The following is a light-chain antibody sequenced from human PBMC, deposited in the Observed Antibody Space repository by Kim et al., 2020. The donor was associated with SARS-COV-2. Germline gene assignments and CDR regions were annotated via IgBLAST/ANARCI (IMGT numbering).Light chain of an antibody. V-gene: IGLV3-25*03. CDR2: KDS. Sequence: VYPGKTARITCSGDALREKQTYWYQQKSGQAPLLMIYKDSERPSGIPGRFSGSSSGTTVTLTISGVQAEDDADYYCQSADGSGTYVFGTGTKVTVL. CDR1: ALREKQ. CDR3: QSADGSGTYV. J-gene: IGLJ1*01.